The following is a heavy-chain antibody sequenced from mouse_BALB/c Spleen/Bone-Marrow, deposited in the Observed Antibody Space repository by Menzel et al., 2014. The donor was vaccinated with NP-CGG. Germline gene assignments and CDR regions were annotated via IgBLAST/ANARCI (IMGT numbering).Heavy chain of an antibody. Sequence: EVKLQESGPSLVKPSQTLSLTCSVTGDSITSGYWNWIRKFPGNKLEYMGYISYSGRTYYNPSLKSRISITRDTSKNQYYLQLNSVTPEDTATYYCARAGYRYDVGYAMDYWGQGTSVTVSS. V-gene: IGHV3-8*02. CDR2: ISYSGRT. D-gene: IGHD2-14*01. CDR3: ARAGYRYDVGYAMDY. J-gene: IGHJ4*01. CDR1: GDSITSGY.